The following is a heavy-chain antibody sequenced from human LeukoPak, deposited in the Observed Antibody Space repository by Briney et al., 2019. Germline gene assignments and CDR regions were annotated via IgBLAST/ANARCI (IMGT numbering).Heavy chain of an antibody. CDR2: IIPVLNIT. CDR3: ARDQGLTAPPPYGLDV. CDR1: GGTFSTSA. J-gene: IGHJ6*02. Sequence: SVKVSCKTSGGTFSTSAITWVRHAPGQGLEWMGRIIPVLNITTYAQRFQGRVTITADTSTSTVYMELSSLRSEETAVYYCARDQGLTAPPPYGLDVWGQGTTVIVSS. D-gene: IGHD5-18*01. V-gene: IGHV1-69*04.